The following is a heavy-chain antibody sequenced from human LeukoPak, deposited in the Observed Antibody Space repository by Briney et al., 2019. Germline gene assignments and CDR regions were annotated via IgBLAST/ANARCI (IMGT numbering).Heavy chain of an antibody. D-gene: IGHD2-15*01. Sequence: SETLSLTCTVSGGSISSSSYYWGWIRQPPGKGLEWIGSIYYSGSTYYNPSLKSRVTISVDTSKNQFSLKLSSVTAADTAVYYCARDLWWQQYKGEYNWFDPWGQGTLVTVSS. J-gene: IGHJ5*02. CDR1: GGSISSSSYY. CDR2: IYYSGST. CDR3: ARDLWWQQYKGEYNWFDP. V-gene: IGHV4-39*07.